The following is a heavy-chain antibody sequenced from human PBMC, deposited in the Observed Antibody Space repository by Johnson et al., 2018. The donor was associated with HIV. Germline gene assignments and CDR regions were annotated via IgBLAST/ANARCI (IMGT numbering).Heavy chain of an antibody. J-gene: IGHJ3*02. CDR3: ASGVTPRAPLRI. CDR1: GFTFSSYW. V-gene: IGHV3-74*02. D-gene: IGHD2-21*02. Sequence: VQLVESGGGVVQPGRSLRLSCAASGFTFSSYWMHWVRQAPGQGLVWVSRIVSDVSSAIYTDSVKGRFTISRDNTKNTVSLQMIILRPKDTGVYYCASGVTPRAPLRIWGQGTMVTVSS. CDR2: IVSDVSSA.